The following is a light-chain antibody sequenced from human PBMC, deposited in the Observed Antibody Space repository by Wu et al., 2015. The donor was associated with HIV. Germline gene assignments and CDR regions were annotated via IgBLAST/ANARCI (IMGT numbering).Light chain of an antibody. CDR2: DAS. CDR3: QQYGSPPL. Sequence: EIVLTQSPATLSLSPGERATLSCRASQSVDNYLAWYQRKPGQAPRLLIYDASNGATGIPARFSGSGSGTDFTLTISRLEPEDFAVYYCQQYGSPPLFGGGTKVEIK. V-gene: IGKV3-11*01. J-gene: IGKJ4*01. CDR1: QSVDNY.